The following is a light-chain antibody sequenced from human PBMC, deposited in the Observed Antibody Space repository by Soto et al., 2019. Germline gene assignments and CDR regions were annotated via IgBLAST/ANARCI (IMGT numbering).Light chain of an antibody. J-gene: IGKJ1*01. V-gene: IGKV2-28*01. CDR3: MQALRTPP. Sequence: DIVLTQSPLSLPVTPGEPASISFRSSQSLLHSNGYNYLDWYLQKPGQSPQLLIYLGSNRASGVPARVSGSGSGAYLTLTIRRVAAEDVGVYYGMQALRTPPVGRGTKVELK. CDR2: LGS. CDR1: QSLLHSNGYNY.